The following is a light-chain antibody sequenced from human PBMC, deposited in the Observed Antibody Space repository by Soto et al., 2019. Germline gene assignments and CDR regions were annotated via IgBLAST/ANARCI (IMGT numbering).Light chain of an antibody. J-gene: IGKJ1*01. CDR2: KAS. Sequence: DIQMTQSPSTLSGSVGDRVTITCRASQTISSWLAWYQQKPGKPPKLLIYKASTLKSGVPSRFSGSGSGTEFTLTISSLQPDDCATYSCQHYNSYSEAFGQGTKVELK. CDR1: QTISSW. V-gene: IGKV1-5*03. CDR3: QHYNSYSEA.